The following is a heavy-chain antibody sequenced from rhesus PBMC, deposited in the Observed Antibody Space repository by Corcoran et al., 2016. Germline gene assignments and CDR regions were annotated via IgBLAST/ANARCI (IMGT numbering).Heavy chain of an antibody. CDR2: SSGNSQST. V-gene: IGHV4-147*01. CDR3: ARDAISLDV. CDR1: GVSLYGNY. J-gene: IGHJ5-2*02. Sequence: QVLLQESGPGLVAPSETLSLTCAVSGVSLYGNYWTWIRQSPGKVREWIGYSSGNSQSTRYNPSLGGRVTISKDTSQNQYSLMLTSVTAADSAVYYCARDAISLDVWGRGVLVTVSS.